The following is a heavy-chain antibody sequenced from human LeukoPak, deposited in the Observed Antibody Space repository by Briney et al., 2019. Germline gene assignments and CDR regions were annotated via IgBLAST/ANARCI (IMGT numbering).Heavy chain of an antibody. CDR2: IYHSGST. J-gene: IGHJ6*03. D-gene: IGHD5-18*01. Sequence: PSETLSLTCTVSGYSISSGYYWGWIRQPPGKGLEWIGSIYHSGSTYYNPSLKSRVTISVDTSKNQFSLKLSSVTAADTAVYYCARVSIQFFSGYYYYMDVWGKGTTVTVSS. CDR1: GYSISSGYY. V-gene: IGHV4-38-2*02. CDR3: ARVSIQFFSGYYYYMDV.